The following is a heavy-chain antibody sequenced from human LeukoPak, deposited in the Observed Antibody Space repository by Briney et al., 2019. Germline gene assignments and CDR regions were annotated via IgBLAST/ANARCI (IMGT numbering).Heavy chain of an antibody. Sequence: SETLSLTCTVSGGSINSSNYYWDWIRQPPGKGLEWIGTIYYTGSTYYNPSLKSRVTISVDTSQNQFSLKLSSVTAADTAVYYCARFYHIGTVWGQGILVTVSS. J-gene: IGHJ4*02. V-gene: IGHV4-39*07. CDR2: IYYTGST. CDR1: GGSINSSNYY. D-gene: IGHD2-21*01. CDR3: ARFYHIGTV.